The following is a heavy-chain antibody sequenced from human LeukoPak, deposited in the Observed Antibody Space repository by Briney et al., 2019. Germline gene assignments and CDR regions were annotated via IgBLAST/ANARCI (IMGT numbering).Heavy chain of an antibody. CDR3: ARPYGDYVPENTDAFDI. CDR2: IYDSGST. Sequence: SETLSLTCTVSGGSIRSSYYYWGWIRQPPGKGLEWIGSIYDSGSTYYNPSLKSRVTISVDTSKNQFSLKLNSVTAADTAVYYCARPYGDYVPENTDAFDIWGQGTMVTVSS. CDR1: GGSIRSSYYY. J-gene: IGHJ3*02. D-gene: IGHD4-17*01. V-gene: IGHV4-39*01.